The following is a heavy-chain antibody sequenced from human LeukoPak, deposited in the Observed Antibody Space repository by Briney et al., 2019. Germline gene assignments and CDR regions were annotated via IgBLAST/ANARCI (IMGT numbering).Heavy chain of an antibody. D-gene: IGHD6-13*01. J-gene: IGHJ4*02. Sequence: ASVKVSCKVSGYTLTELSMHWVRQAPGRGLEWMGGFDPEDGETIYAQKFRGRVTMTEDTSTDTAYMELSSLRSEDTAVYYCATGPYSSSYDLDYWGQGTLVTVSS. CDR3: ATGPYSSSYDLDY. V-gene: IGHV1-24*01. CDR2: FDPEDGET. CDR1: GYTLTELS.